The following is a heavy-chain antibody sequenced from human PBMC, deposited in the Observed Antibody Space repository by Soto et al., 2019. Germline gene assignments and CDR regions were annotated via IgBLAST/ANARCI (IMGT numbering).Heavy chain of an antibody. CDR2: IYYSGST. D-gene: IGHD5-18*01. V-gene: IGHV4-31*03. CDR3: ARDWYGCSYSYYYGMDV. Sequence: PSETLSLTCTVSGGSISSGGYYWSWIRQHPGKGLEWIGYIYYSGSTYYNPSLKSRVTISVDTSKNQFSLKLSSVTAADTAVYYCARDWYGCSYSYYYGMDVWGQGTTVTVSS. CDR1: GGSISSGGYY. J-gene: IGHJ6*02.